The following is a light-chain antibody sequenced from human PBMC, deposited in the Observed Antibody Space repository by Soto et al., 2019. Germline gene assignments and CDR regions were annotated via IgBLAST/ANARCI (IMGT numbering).Light chain of an antibody. J-gene: IGKJ5*01. CDR1: QSVSSN. Sequence: EIVMTQSPATLSVSPGERATLSCRASQSVSSNLAWYHQKPGQAPRLLIYGASTRATGIPARFSGSGSGTEFTLTISSLEPEDFAVYYCQQRSNWPREITFGQGTRLEIK. V-gene: IGKV3-15*01. CDR3: QQRSNWPREIT. CDR2: GAS.